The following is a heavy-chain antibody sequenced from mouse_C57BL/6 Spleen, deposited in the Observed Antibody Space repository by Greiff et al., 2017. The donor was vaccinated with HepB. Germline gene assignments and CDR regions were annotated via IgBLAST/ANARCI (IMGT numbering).Heavy chain of an antibody. J-gene: IGHJ2*01. CDR1: GYTFTSYW. D-gene: IGHD2-5*01. Sequence: QVQLQQPGAELVKPGASVKLSCKASGYTFTSYWMHWVKQRPGRGLEWMGRIDPNSGGTKYNEKFKSKATLTVDKPSSTAYMQLSSLTSEDTAVYYSASEDSKCPFDDWGKGTTLTVSS. CDR3: ASEDSKCPFDD. CDR2: IDPNSGGT. V-gene: IGHV1-72*01.